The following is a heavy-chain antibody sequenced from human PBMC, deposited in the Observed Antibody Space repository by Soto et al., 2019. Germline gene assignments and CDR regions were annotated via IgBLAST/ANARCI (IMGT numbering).Heavy chain of an antibody. CDR1: GYTFTSYG. D-gene: IGHD6-6*01. CDR2: ISAYNGNT. CDR3: ARSPGIIAARPAAGSYFDY. J-gene: IGHJ4*02. V-gene: IGHV1-18*01. Sequence: QVQLVQSGAEVKKPGASVKVSCKASGYTFTSYGISWVRQAPGQGLEWMGWISAYNGNTNYAQKLQGRVTMTTDTSTITAYMELRSLRSDDTAVYYCARSPGIIAARPAAGSYFDYWGQGTLVTVSS.